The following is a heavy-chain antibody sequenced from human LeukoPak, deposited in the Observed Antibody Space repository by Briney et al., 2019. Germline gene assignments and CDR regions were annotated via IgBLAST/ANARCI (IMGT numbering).Heavy chain of an antibody. V-gene: IGHV3-64*01. D-gene: IGHD6-6*01. Sequence: PGGSLRLSCAASGFTFSSYAMHWVRQAPGKGLEYVSAISSNGGSTYYANSVKGRFTISRDNSKNTLYLQMGSLRAEDMAVYYCVRAPLRYSSSSGAFDIWGQGTMVTVSS. CDR1: GFTFSSYA. CDR3: VRAPLRYSSSSGAFDI. J-gene: IGHJ3*02. CDR2: ISSNGGST.